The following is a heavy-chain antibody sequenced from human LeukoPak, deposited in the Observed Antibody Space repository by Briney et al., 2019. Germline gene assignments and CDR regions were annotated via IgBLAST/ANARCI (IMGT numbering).Heavy chain of an antibody. D-gene: IGHD6-19*01. Sequence: PSQTLSLTCTVSGGSISRGDYYWSWIRQPPGKGLEWIGYIYYSGSTDYNPSLKSRVTISVDTSKNQFSLKLSSVTAADTAVYYCARETRIAVAGPDFDYWGQGTLVTVSS. CDR1: GGSISRGDYY. V-gene: IGHV4-30-4*01. J-gene: IGHJ4*02. CDR3: ARETRIAVAGPDFDY. CDR2: IYYSGST.